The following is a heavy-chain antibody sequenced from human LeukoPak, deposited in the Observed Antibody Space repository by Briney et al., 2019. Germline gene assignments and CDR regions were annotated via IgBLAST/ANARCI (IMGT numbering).Heavy chain of an antibody. CDR2: IYNDGGT. D-gene: IGHD3-16*02. CDR3: VKRLTLGDLSIKGAFAL. J-gene: IGHJ3*01. Sequence: GGSLRLSCAASGFTVSSNYMSWVRQGPGKGLEWVALIYNDGGTHYTDSVKGRFTISRDTSRNTLFLQMNSLIVEDSAMYYCVKRLTLGDLSIKGAFALWGQGTMVTVAS. CDR1: GFTVSSNY. V-gene: IGHV3-53*01.